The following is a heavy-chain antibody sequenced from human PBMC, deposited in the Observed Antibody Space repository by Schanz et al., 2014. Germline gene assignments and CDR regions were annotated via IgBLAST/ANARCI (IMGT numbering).Heavy chain of an antibody. V-gene: IGHV1-46*03. Sequence: QVQLVQSGADVKKPGASVTVSCKTSGYSFSDYFIHWVRQAPGQGLEWMGMIDPRGASTTYAQKFQGRLSLTGDMSTSTLYLELRSLTSEDTAVYYCARNYEWFESWGQGTLVTVSS. CDR1: GYSFSDYF. CDR3: ARNYEWFES. D-gene: IGHD3-16*01. J-gene: IGHJ5*01. CDR2: IDPRGAST.